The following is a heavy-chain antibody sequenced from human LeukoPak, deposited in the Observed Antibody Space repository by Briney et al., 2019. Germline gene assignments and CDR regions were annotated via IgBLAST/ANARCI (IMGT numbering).Heavy chain of an antibody. CDR2: IRYDGSNK. Sequence: GGSLRLSCAASGFTFSSYGMHWVRQAPGKGLEWVAFIRYDGSNKYYADSVKGRFTISRDNSKNTLYLQMSTLRAGDTAVYYCAKDGGAVAGTRIDYWGQGTLVTVSS. D-gene: IGHD6-19*01. V-gene: IGHV3-30*02. CDR3: AKDGGAVAGTRIDY. J-gene: IGHJ4*02. CDR1: GFTFSSYG.